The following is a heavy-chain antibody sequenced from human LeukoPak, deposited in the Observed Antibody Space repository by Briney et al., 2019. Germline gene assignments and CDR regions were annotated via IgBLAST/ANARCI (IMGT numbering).Heavy chain of an antibody. J-gene: IGHJ4*02. CDR3: ARTMITFGGVFDY. Sequence: GGSLRLSCAASGFTFSSYSINWVRQAPGKGLEWVSCISSSGSTIYYADSVKGRFTISRDNAKNSLYLQMNSLRAEDTAVYYCARTMITFGGVFDYWGQGTLVTVSS. CDR2: ISSSGSTI. CDR1: GFTFSSYS. V-gene: IGHV3-48*04. D-gene: IGHD3-16*01.